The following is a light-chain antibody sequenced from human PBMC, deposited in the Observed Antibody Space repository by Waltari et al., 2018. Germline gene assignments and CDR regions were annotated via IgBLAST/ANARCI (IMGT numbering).Light chain of an antibody. Sequence: QSALTQPASVSGSPGQSITISCTGTSSDVGSYNLVSWYQQHPGKAPKLMIYEVSKRPSGVSNRFSGSKSGNTASLTISGLQAEDEADYYCCSYAGSSTDLLFGTGTKVTVL. V-gene: IGLV2-23*02. CDR1: SSDVGSYNL. CDR2: EVS. J-gene: IGLJ1*01. CDR3: CSYAGSSTDLL.